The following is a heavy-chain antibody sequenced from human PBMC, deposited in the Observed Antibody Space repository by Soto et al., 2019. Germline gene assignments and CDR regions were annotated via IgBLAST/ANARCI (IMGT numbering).Heavy chain of an antibody. D-gene: IGHD1-7*01. V-gene: IGHV4-59*01. CDR3: ARVNSGHPYWYFDL. Sequence: QVQLQESGPGLVKPSETLSLTCTVSGGSISSYYWSWIRQPPGKGLEWIGYIYYSRSTHHNPSLNSPVTISVDPSKHQFSLQLSSVTAADTAVYYCARVNSGHPYWYFDLWGRGTLVTVSS. CDR2: IYYSRST. J-gene: IGHJ2*01. CDR1: GGSISSYY.